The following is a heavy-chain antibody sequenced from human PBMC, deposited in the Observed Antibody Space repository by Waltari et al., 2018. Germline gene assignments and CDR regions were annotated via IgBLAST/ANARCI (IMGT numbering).Heavy chain of an antibody. V-gene: IGHV4-38-2*01. Sequence: QVQLQESGPGLVKPSETLSLTCAVSGYSISSGYYWGWIRQPPGKGLEWIGSIYHSGSTYYNPSLKSRVTISVDTSKNQFSLKLSSVTAADTAAYYCGGSPYYYYGMDVWGQGTTVTVSS. CDR3: GGSPYYYYGMDV. CDR2: IYHSGST. CDR1: GYSISSGYY. J-gene: IGHJ6*02.